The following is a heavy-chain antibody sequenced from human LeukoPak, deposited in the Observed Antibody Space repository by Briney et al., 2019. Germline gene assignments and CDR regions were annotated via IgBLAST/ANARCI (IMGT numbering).Heavy chain of an antibody. CDR2: ITADSGTT. J-gene: IGHJ4*02. CDR1: GLTFSTKS. Sequence: GGSLRLSCAVSGLTFSTKSMNWVRQAPGKGLEWVSYITADSGTTHYPHSVKGRFTISRDNAKHSLYLQMNSLRDEVTAVYYCASRDYFDYWGQGTLVTVSS. V-gene: IGHV3-48*02. CDR3: ASRDYFDY.